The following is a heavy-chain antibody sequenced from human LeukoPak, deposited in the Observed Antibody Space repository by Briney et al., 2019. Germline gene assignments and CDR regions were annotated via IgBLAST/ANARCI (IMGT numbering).Heavy chain of an antibody. V-gene: IGHV3-33*06. D-gene: IGHD3-10*01. CDR2: IWNDGSSK. CDR1: GFTFSDYG. Sequence: GGSLRLSCAVSGFTFSDYGMHWVRQAPGKGLEWMAVIWNDGSSKNYGDYVMGRFTISRDNSKNTLYLQMNSLRAEDTAVYYCAKPTYGPGSFLIVHWGQGTLVTVPS. CDR3: AKPTYGPGSFLIVH. J-gene: IGHJ4*02.